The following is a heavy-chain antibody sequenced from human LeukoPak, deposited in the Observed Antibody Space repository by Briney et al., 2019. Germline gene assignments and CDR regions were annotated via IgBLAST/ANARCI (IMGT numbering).Heavy chain of an antibody. D-gene: IGHD2-15*01. CDR2: ISGSGGST. CDR3: AKETVVVVAATPDAFDI. Sequence: GGSLRLSCAASGFTFSSYAMSWVRQAPGKGLEWVSGISGSGGSTHYADSVKDRFTISRDNSKNTLYLQMNSLRAEDTAVYYCAKETVVVVAATPDAFDIWGQGTMITVSS. V-gene: IGHV3-23*01. J-gene: IGHJ3*02. CDR1: GFTFSSYA.